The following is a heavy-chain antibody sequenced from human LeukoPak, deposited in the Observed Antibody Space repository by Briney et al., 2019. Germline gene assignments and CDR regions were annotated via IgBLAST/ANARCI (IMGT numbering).Heavy chain of an antibody. CDR3: ARDNPPFCNGGTCYSY. J-gene: IGHJ4*02. V-gene: IGHV1-69*04. D-gene: IGHD2-15*01. CDR1: GGTFSSYA. Sequence: SVKVSCKASGGTFSSYAISWVRLAPGQGLEWMGRIIHILNIANYAQKFQGRVTIVADESTSTAYMELSSLRSEDTAVYYCARDNPPFCNGGTCYSYWGQGTLVTVSS. CDR2: IIHILNIA.